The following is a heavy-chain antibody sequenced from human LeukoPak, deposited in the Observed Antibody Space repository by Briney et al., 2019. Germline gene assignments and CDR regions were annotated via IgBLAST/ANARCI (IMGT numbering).Heavy chain of an antibody. CDR2: IIPIFGTA. CDR3: ASALCSGGSCYPEPRLDY. Sequence: ASVKVSCKASGGTFSSYAISWVRQAPGQGLEWMGGIIPIFGTANYAQKFQGRVTITADKSTSTAYMELSSLRSDDTAVYYCASALCSGGSCYPEPRLDYWGQGTLVTVSS. CDR1: GGTFSSYA. D-gene: IGHD2-15*01. J-gene: IGHJ4*02. V-gene: IGHV1-69*06.